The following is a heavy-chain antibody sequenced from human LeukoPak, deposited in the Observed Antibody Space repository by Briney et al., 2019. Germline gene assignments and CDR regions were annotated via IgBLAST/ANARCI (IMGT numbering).Heavy chain of an antibody. Sequence: TGGSLRLSCAASGFTVNSNYMSWVRQAPGKGLEWVSVIYSGGSTYYADSVKGRFTISRDNSKNTLYLQMNSLRAEDTAVYYCAKVPSPDYWGQGTLVTVSS. CDR3: AKVPSPDY. CDR2: IYSGGST. CDR1: GFTVNSNY. J-gene: IGHJ4*02. V-gene: IGHV3-53*01.